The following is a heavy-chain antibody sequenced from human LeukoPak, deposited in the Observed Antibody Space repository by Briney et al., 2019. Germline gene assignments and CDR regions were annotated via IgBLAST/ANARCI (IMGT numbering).Heavy chain of an antibody. CDR2: ISSSGSTI. D-gene: IGHD2-2*01. Sequence: KPGGSLRLSCAASGFTFSDYYMSWIRQAPGKGLEWVSYISSSGSTIYYADSVKGRFTISRDNAKNSLYLQMNSLRAEDTAVYYCARAWGRRLGYCSSTSCHPLTSPVDYWGQGTLVTVSS. CDR1: GFTFSDYY. V-gene: IGHV3-11*01. J-gene: IGHJ4*02. CDR3: ARAWGRRLGYCSSTSCHPLTSPVDY.